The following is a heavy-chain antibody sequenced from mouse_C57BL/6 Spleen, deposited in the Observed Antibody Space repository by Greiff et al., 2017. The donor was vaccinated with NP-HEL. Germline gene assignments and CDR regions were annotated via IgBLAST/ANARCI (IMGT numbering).Heavy chain of an antibody. J-gene: IGHJ4*01. CDR2: ISSGGDYI. Sequence: EVKLVESGEGLVKPGGSLKLSCAASGFTFSSYAMSWVRQTPEKRLEWVAYISSGGDYIYYADTVKGRFTISRDNARNTLYLQMSSLKSEDTAMYYCTRDPRSYYYGSSYYAMDYWGQGTSVTVSS. CDR1: GFTFSSYA. CDR3: TRDPRSYYYGSSYYAMDY. V-gene: IGHV5-9-1*02. D-gene: IGHD1-1*01.